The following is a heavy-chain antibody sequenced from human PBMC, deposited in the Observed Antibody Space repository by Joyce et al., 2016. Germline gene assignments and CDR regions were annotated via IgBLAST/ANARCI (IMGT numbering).Heavy chain of an antibody. CDR2: MNPNSGVR. J-gene: IGHJ6*03. CDR3: ARGYSSSSSATTSYYYYYMDV. Sequence: QVQLVQSGAEVKKPGASVKVSCKASGYTFTGNYIHWVRQAPGQGLGWMGRMNPNSGVRNYAHNFQGRVTMTRDTSISTAYMEVRSLRSDDTAVYYCARGYSSSSSATTSYYYYYMDVWGKGTSVTV. CDR1: GYTFTGNY. D-gene: IGHD6-6*01. V-gene: IGHV1-2*06.